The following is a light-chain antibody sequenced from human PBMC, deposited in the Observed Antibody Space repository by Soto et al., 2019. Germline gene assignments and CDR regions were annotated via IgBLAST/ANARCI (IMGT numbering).Light chain of an antibody. CDR1: QNNNNY. CDR2: GAS. V-gene: IGKV1-9*01. Sequence: DIQMTQSPSSLSASVGARVTITCQASQNNNNYLNWYQQKPGXAPKLLXYGASTLQSGVPARFSGSVSGTDFTLTISNMEPEDFATYYFQQLNAYPLTFGQGTRRETK. J-gene: IGKJ5*01. CDR3: QQLNAYPLT.